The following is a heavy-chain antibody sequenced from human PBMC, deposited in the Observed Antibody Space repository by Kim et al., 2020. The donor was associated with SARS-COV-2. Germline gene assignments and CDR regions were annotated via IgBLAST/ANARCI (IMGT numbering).Heavy chain of an antibody. CDR3: ARDQYYDFWSGYYRMYYFDY. V-gene: IGHV4-34*01. J-gene: IGHJ4*02. CDR2: INHSGST. D-gene: IGHD3-3*01. Sequence: SETLSLTCAVYGGSFSGYYWSWIRQPPGKGLEWIGEINHSGSTNYNPSLKSRVTISVDTSKNQFSLKLSSVTAADTAVYYCARDQYYDFWSGYYRMYYFDYWGQGTLVTVSS. CDR1: GGSFSGYY.